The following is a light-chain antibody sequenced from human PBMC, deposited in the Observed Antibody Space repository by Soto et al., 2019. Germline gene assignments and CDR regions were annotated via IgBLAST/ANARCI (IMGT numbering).Light chain of an antibody. CDR2: GAS. CDR1: QSVSSSY. J-gene: IGKJ1*01. Sequence: EIVLTQSPGTLSLSPGERATLSCRASQSVSSSYLAWYQQKPGQAPRLLIYGASSRATGIPDRFSGSGSGIDFTLTISRLEPEDFAVYYCQQYGNSPTWTFGQGTKVDIK. V-gene: IGKV3-20*01. CDR3: QQYGNSPTWT.